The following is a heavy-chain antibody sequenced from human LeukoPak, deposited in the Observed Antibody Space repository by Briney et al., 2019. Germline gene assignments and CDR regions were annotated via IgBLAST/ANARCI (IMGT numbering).Heavy chain of an antibody. V-gene: IGHV1-69*04. J-gene: IGHJ5*02. Sequence: ASVKVSCKASGGTFSSYAISCVRQAPGQRREWIGRIIPIFGIANYAQKFPGRVKLTADKSTSAAYMELRRLRSEDTAVYYCARARYCSSTSCYSWFDPWGQGTLVTVSS. D-gene: IGHD2-2*02. CDR3: ARARYCSSTSCYSWFDP. CDR2: IIPIFGIA. CDR1: GGTFSSYA.